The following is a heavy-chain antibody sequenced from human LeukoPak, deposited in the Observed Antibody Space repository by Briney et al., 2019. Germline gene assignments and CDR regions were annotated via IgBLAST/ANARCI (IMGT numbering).Heavy chain of an antibody. V-gene: IGHV3-72*01. CDR3: ARDYSEGSAWGYCLDY. J-gene: IGHJ4*02. CDR2: NRNKAKSYTA. D-gene: IGHD2-15*01. Sequence: GRCLSLSRAVSGFTFSDHYMDWVRHAPGKGLEWGGRNRNKAKSYTAKYAASLKGGFTISRDDSKNALFLQMNSLKTEVTAVYYCARDYSEGSAWGYCLDYWGQGALVTVSS. CDR1: GFTFSDHY.